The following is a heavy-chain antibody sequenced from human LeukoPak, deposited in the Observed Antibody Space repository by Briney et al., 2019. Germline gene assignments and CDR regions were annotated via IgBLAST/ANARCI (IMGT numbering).Heavy chain of an antibody. CDR1: GDSVSSNSAT. J-gene: IGHJ1*01. CDR2: TYYRSKWYK. Sequence: SQTLSLTCAISGDSVSSNSATWNWIRQSPSRGLEWLGRTYYRSKWYKYYAVSVKGRITINPDTSKNQSSLQLNSVTPEDTAVHYCARGPSYFQHWGQGTLVTVSS. V-gene: IGHV6-1*01. CDR3: ARGPSYFQH.